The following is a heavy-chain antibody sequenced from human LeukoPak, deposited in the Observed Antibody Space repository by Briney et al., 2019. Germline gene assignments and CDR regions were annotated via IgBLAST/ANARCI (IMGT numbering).Heavy chain of an antibody. J-gene: IGHJ2*01. D-gene: IGHD2-2*01. V-gene: IGHV3-23*01. CDR2: ISGGGYST. Sequence: GGPLRLSCAASGFTFSSYAMSWVRQAPGKGLEWVSGISGGGYSTYYADSVKGRFTISRDNSKNTLYLQMNSLRAEDTAVYYCARDLYIVVVPAGYWYFDLWGRGTLVTVSS. CDR1: GFTFSSYA. CDR3: ARDLYIVVVPAGYWYFDL.